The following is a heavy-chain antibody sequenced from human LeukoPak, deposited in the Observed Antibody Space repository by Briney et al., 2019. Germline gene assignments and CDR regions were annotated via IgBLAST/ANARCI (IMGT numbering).Heavy chain of an antibody. CDR1: GFTFDDYA. CDR3: ARDRGSGWYPNFDY. V-gene: IGHV3-9*01. D-gene: IGHD6-19*01. Sequence: GRSLRLSCAASGFTFDDYAMHWVRQAPGKGLEWVSGISWNSGSIGYADSVKGRFTISRDNAKNSLYLQMNSLRAEDTALYYCARDRGSGWYPNFDYWGQGTLVTVSS. J-gene: IGHJ4*02. CDR2: ISWNSGSI.